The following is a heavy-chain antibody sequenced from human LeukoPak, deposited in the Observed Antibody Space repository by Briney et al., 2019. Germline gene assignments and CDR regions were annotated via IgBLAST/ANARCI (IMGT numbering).Heavy chain of an antibody. D-gene: IGHD3-10*01. V-gene: IGHV3-7*01. Sequence: GGSLRLSCAASGFTFSSYGMSWVRQAPGKGLEWVANIKQDGSEKYYVDSVKGRFTISRDNAKNSLYLQMNSLRAEDTAVYYCARDRQYYYGSGSYKWFDPWGQGTLVTVSS. CDR3: ARDRQYYYGSGSYKWFDP. CDR1: GFTFSSYG. J-gene: IGHJ5*02. CDR2: IKQDGSEK.